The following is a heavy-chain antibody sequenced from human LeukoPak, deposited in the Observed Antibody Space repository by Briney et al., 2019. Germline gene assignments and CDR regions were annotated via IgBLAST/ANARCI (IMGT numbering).Heavy chain of an antibody. J-gene: IGHJ4*02. CDR2: ISSSSSYI. V-gene: IGHV3-21*01. CDR1: GFTFSSYS. D-gene: IGHD1-14*01. CDR3: ARDRTDGTFGY. Sequence: GGSLRLSCAASGFTFSSYSMNWVRQAPGKGLEWVSSISSSSSYIYYADSVKGRLTISRDNAKNSLYLQMNSLRAEDTAVYYCARDRTDGTFGYWGQGTLVTVSS.